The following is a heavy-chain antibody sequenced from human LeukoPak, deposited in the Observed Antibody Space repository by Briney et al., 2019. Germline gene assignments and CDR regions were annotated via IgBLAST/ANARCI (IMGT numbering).Heavy chain of an antibody. CDR3: AKVSEYCSGGSCSRYYFYGTDV. J-gene: IGHJ6*02. D-gene: IGHD2-15*01. V-gene: IGHV3-30*18. Sequence: PGRSLRLSCAASGFTFSSHAMHWVRQAPGKGLEWVAVISYDGRNKYCADSVKGRFTISRDDSKNTLYLQMNSLRAEDTAVYYCAKVSEYCSGGSCSRYYFYGTDVWGQGTTVTVSS. CDR1: GFTFSSHA. CDR2: ISYDGRNK.